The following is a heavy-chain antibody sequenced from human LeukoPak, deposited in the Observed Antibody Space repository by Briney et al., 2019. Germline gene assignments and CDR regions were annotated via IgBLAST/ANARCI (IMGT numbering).Heavy chain of an antibody. CDR3: ARGINRVLDY. V-gene: IGHV6-1*01. D-gene: IGHD3-10*01. Sequence: SQTLSLICAISGDSVSSNSAAWYWIRLSPSRGLEWLGRTYYRSKWYNDSALSVKSRITINPDTSKNQFSLQLDSVTPEDTAMYYCARGINRVLDYWGQGTLVTVSS. CDR1: GDSVSSNSAA. J-gene: IGHJ4*02. CDR2: TYYRSKWYN.